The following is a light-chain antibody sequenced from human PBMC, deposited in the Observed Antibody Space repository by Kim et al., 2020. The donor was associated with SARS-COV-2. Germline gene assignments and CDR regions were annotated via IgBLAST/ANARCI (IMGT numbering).Light chain of an antibody. CDR3: QQYNSYPLT. CDR2: AAS. J-gene: IGKJ4*01. V-gene: IGKV1-16*02. Sequence: ASVGDRVTITCRASQDISNYLAWFQQKPGKDPKSLIYAASSLQSGVPSKFSGSGSGTDFTLTISSLQPEDFATYYCQQYNSYPLTFGGGTKVDIK. CDR1: QDISNY.